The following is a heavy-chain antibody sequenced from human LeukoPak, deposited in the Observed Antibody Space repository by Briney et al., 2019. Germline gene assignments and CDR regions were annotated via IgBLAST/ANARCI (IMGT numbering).Heavy chain of an antibody. D-gene: IGHD3-10*01. Sequence: SQTLSLTCTVSGGSISSGGYYWSWIRQHPGKGLEWIGYIYYSGSTYYNPSLKSRVTISVDTSMNRFSLKLSSVTAADTAVYYCARGSPGSYYFDYWGQGTLVTVSS. V-gene: IGHV4-31*03. J-gene: IGHJ4*02. CDR3: ARGSPGSYYFDY. CDR2: IYYSGST. CDR1: GGSISSGGYY.